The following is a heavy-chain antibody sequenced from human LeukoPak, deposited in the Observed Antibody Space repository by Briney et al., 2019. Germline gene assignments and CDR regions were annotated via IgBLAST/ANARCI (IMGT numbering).Heavy chain of an antibody. V-gene: IGHV3-74*01. CDR3: AKVAKYYYGSETYYFFEH. CDR2: IKSDGSST. J-gene: IGHJ4*02. CDR1: GFTFSSYW. D-gene: IGHD3-10*01. Sequence: PGGSLRLSCAASGFTFSSYWMHWVRQAPGKGLVWVSRIKSDGSSTSYADSVKGRFTISRDNAKNTLYLQMNSLRAEDTAVFYCAKVAKYYYGSETYYFFEHWGQGTPVTASS.